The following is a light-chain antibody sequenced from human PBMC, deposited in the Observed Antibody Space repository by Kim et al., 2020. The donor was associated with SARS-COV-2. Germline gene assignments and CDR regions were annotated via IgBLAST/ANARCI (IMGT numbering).Light chain of an antibody. Sequence: VPLEKTAGITVGENNIGSKNVHWYQQKPGQAPVLVIYRDNNRPSGIPERFSGSNSGNTATLTISRVQAGDEADYYCQVWDSSPVFGGGTQLTVL. CDR1: NIGSKN. CDR3: QVWDSSPV. CDR2: RDN. J-gene: IGLJ3*02. V-gene: IGLV3-9*01.